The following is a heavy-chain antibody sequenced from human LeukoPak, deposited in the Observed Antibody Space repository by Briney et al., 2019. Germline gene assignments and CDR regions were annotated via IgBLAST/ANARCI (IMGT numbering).Heavy chain of an antibody. J-gene: IGHJ6*02. CDR1: GFTFSRYW. D-gene: IGHD2-2*01. V-gene: IGHV3-74*03. Sequence: GGSLRLSCAASGFTFSRYWMHWVRQAPGKGPLWVSRINSDGSSTKYADTVEGRFVISRDNARNILYLQMNSLRAEDTAVYYCARALGNVPVATDYYYYYGMDVWGQGTTVTVSS. CDR2: INSDGSST. CDR3: ARALGNVPVATDYYYYYGMDV.